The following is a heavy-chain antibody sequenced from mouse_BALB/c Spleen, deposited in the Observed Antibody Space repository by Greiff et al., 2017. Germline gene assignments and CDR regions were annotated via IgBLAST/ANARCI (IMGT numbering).Heavy chain of an antibody. CDR3: ARRGLDAMDY. V-gene: IGHV1-80*01. Sequence: VKLQESGAELVRPGSSVKISCKASGYAFSSYWMNWVKQRPGQGLEWIGQIYPGDGDTNYNGKFKGKATLTADKSSSTAYMQLSSLTSEDSAVYFCARRGLDAMDYWGQGTSVTVSS. CDR1: GYAFSSYW. J-gene: IGHJ4*01. CDR2: IYPGDGDT. D-gene: IGHD2-2*01.